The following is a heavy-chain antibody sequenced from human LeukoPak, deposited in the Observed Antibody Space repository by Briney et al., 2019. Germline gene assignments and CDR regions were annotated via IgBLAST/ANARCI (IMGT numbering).Heavy chain of an antibody. CDR2: IYYSGST. J-gene: IGHJ6*03. V-gene: IGHV4-59*01. CDR3: AREVYYDFWSGYPQGYYYMDV. CDR1: GGSISSYY. Sequence: SETLSLTCTVSGGSISSYYWSSIRQPPGKGLEWIGYIYYSGSTNYNPSLKSRVTISVDTSKNQFSLKLSSVTAADTAVYYCAREVYYDFWSGYPQGYYYMDVWGKGTTVTVSS. D-gene: IGHD3-3*01.